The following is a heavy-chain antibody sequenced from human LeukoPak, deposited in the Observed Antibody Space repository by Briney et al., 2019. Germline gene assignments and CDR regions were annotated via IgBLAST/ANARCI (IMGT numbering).Heavy chain of an antibody. CDR3: AREHSSSSGKVFDY. CDR2: INPNSGGT. J-gene: IGHJ4*02. Sequence: ASVKVSCKASGYTFPGYYMHWVRQAPGQGLEWMGWINPNSGGTNYAQKFQGRVTMTRDTSISTAYMELSRLRSDDTAVYYCAREHSSSSGKVFDYWGQGTLVTASS. CDR1: GYTFPGYY. V-gene: IGHV1-2*02. D-gene: IGHD6-6*01.